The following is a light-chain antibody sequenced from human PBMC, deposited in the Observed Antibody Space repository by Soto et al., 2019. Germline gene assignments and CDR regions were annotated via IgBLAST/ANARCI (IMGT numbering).Light chain of an antibody. CDR3: TSYTSSRTNYV. V-gene: IGLV2-14*01. CDR2: EVS. J-gene: IGLJ1*01. Sequence: QSALTQPASVSGSPGQSITISCTGTSSDIGGYNYVSWYQQHPGKAPKLMIYEVSNRPSGVSNRFSGSKSGNTASLTISGLHAKDEADYYCTSYTSSRTNYVFGTGTKLTVL. CDR1: SSDIGGYNY.